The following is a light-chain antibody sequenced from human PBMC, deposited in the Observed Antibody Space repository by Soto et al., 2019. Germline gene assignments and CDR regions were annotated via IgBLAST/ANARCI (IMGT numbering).Light chain of an antibody. J-gene: IGKJ1*01. CDR3: QQDNKWPRT. CDR1: QSVSSN. CDR2: GAS. Sequence: DIVLTQSPATLSVSPWERATLSCRASQSVSSNLAWYQQKPGQAPRLLIYGASTRATGIPARFSGSGSGTEFTLTISILQSEDFAVYCCQQDNKWPRTVGQGTKVDIK. V-gene: IGKV3-15*01.